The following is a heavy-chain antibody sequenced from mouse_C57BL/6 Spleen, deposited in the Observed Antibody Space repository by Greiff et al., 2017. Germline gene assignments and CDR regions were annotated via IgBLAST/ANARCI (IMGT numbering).Heavy chain of an antibody. V-gene: IGHV5-6*01. Sequence: VQLKQSGGDLVKPGGSLKLSCAASGFTFSSYGMSWVRQTPDKRLEWVATISSGGSCTYYPDSVKGRFTISRDNAKNTLYLQMSSLKSEDTAMYYCARDYYGSLYYFDYWGQGTTLTVSS. CDR1: GFTFSSYG. CDR2: ISSGGSCT. CDR3: ARDYYGSLYYFDY. J-gene: IGHJ2*01. D-gene: IGHD1-1*01.